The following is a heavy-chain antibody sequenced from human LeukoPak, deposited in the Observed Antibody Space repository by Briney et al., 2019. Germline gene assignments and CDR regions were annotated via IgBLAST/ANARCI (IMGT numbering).Heavy chain of an antibody. J-gene: IGHJ5*02. Sequence: KPSETLSLTCAVYGGSFSGYYWSWIRQPPGKGLEWIGEINHSGSTNYNPSLKSRVTISVDTSKNQFSLKLSSVTAADTAVYYCARGGGGCSGGSCYSGRGYNWFDPWGQGTLVTVSP. CDR2: INHSGST. V-gene: IGHV4-34*01. CDR1: GGSFSGYY. CDR3: ARGGGGCSGGSCYSGRGYNWFDP. D-gene: IGHD2-15*01.